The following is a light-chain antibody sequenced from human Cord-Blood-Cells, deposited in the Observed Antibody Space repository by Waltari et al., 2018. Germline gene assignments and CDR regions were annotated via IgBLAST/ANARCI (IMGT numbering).Light chain of an antibody. Sequence: QSVLTQPPSAPGTPGQRVTISCSGSSSNIGSNYVYCYQQLPGTAPKLLIYRNNQRPSGVPDRFSGSKSGTSASLAISGLRSEDEADYYCAAWDDSLSGWVFGGGTKLTVL. CDR2: RNN. CDR1: SSNIGSNY. J-gene: IGLJ3*02. V-gene: IGLV1-47*01. CDR3: AAWDDSLSGWV.